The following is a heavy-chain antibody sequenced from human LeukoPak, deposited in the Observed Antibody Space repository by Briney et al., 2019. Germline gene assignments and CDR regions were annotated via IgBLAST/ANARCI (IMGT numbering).Heavy chain of an antibody. CDR2: IRYDGSNK. V-gene: IGHV3-30*02. D-gene: IGHD6-13*01. CDR1: GFTFSSYG. CDR3: AKVPSRAAAGTWYFDY. Sequence: GGSLRLSCAASGFTFSSYGMHWVRQAPGKGLEWVAFIRYDGSNKYYADSVKGRFTISRDNSKNTLYLQMNSLRAEDTAVYYCAKVPSRAAAGTWYFDYWGQGTLVTVSS. J-gene: IGHJ4*02.